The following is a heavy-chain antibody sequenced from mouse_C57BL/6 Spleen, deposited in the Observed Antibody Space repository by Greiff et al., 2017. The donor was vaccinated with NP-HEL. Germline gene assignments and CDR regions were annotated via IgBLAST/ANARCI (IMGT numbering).Heavy chain of an antibody. J-gene: IGHJ3*01. D-gene: IGHD2-4*01. CDR1: GYTFTSYW. CDR2: IDPSDSET. V-gene: IGHV1-52*01. Sequence: QVQLQQPGAELVRPGSSVKLSCKASGYTFTSYWMPWVKQRPIQGLEWIGNIDPSDSETHYNQKFKDKATLTVDKSSSTAYMQLSSLTSEDSAVYYCARGDDDGDAAWFAYWGQGTLVTVSA. CDR3: ARGDDDGDAAWFAY.